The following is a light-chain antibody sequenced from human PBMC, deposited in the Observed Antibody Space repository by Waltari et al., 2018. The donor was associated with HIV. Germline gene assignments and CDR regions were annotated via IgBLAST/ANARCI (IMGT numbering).Light chain of an antibody. CDR1: SSAFGFYNF. J-gene: IGLJ1*01. CDR3: SSYLSSSSRV. V-gene: IGLV2-14*03. Sequence: QSALTQPASVSGSPGQSITISCTGTSSAFGFYNFVSWYQHHPGQAPKLIIFDVSNRPSGVSYRFSASKSDNTASLTISGLQAEDEADYYCSSYLSSSSRVFGTGTKVTVL. CDR2: DVS.